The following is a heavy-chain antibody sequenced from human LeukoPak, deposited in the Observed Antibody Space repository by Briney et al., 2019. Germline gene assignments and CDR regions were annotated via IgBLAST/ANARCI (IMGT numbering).Heavy chain of an antibody. CDR2: IRQDGKEI. Sequence: GGSLRLSCEASGSSLSTYWLTWVRQAPGKGLEWVAIIRQDGKEIYYVDSAKGRFTISRDDAKNSVYLEMNGLRVEDTGIYYCAKEGDFLAGFPGWICPWGQGTQVTVSS. D-gene: IGHD3-9*01. CDR3: AKEGDFLAGFPGWICP. V-gene: IGHV3-7*03. J-gene: IGHJ5*02. CDR1: GSSLSTYW.